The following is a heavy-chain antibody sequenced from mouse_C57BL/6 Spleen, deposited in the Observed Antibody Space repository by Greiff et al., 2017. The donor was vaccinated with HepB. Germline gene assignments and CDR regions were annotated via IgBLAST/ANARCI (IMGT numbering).Heavy chain of an antibody. CDR3: ARGGYYGSRPWYFDV. J-gene: IGHJ1*03. CDR1: GYTFTSYW. D-gene: IGHD1-1*01. V-gene: IGHV1-52*01. CDR2: IDPSDSET. Sequence: QVQLQQPGAELVRPGSSVKLSCKASGYTFTSYWMHWVKQRPIQGLEWIGNIDPSDSETHYNQKFKDKATLTVDKSSSTAYMQLSSLTSEDSAVYYCARGGYYGSRPWYFDVWGTGTTVTVSS.